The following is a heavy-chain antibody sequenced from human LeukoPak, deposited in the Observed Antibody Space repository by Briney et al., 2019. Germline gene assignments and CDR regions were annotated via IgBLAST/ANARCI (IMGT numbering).Heavy chain of an antibody. CDR1: GFTFSSYW. Sequence: GGSLRLSCAASGFTFSSYWMSWVRQAPGKGLEWVSVIYRGGNAYYADSVKGRFSISRDNSKNTVYLQMNSLRAEDTAVYYCATFSYAGNAGGSAGSWGQGTLVTVSS. J-gene: IGHJ5*02. V-gene: IGHV3-53*01. CDR3: ATFSYAGNAGGSAGS. CDR2: IYRGGNA. D-gene: IGHD4-23*01.